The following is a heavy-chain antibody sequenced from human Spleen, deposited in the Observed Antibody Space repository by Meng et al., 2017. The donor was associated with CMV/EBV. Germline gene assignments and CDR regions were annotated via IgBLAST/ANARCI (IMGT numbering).Heavy chain of an antibody. J-gene: IGHJ4*02. CDR2: IKQDGSEK. D-gene: IGHD3-3*01. Sequence: GGSLRLSCAASGFTFSSYWMSWVRQAPGKGLEWVANIKQDGSEKYYVDSVKGRFTISRDNAKNSLYLQMNSLRAEDTAVYYCWRAGITIFGVVITRVDYWGQGTLVTVSS. CDR3: WRAGITIFGVVITRVDY. V-gene: IGHV3-7*01. CDR1: GFTFSSYW.